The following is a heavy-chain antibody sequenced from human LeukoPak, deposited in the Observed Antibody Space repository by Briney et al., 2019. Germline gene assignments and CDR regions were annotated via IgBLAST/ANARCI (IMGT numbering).Heavy chain of an antibody. CDR2: ISGSGGST. D-gene: IGHD5-18*01. CDR3: ATNTAMVVWVDY. Sequence: GGSLRLSCAASGFTFSSYAMSWVRQAPGKGLEWVSAISGSGGSTYYADSVKGRLTISRDNSKNTLYLQMNSLRAEDTAVYYCATNTAMVVWVDYWGQGTLVTVSS. CDR1: GFTFSSYA. J-gene: IGHJ4*02. V-gene: IGHV3-23*01.